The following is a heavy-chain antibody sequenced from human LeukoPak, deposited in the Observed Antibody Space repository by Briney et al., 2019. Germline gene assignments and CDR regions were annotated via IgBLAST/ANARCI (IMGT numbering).Heavy chain of an antibody. CDR1: GFTFSSYW. D-gene: IGHD6-6*01. Sequence: PGGSLRLSCAASGFTFSSYWMHWVRQAPGKGLVWVSRINSDGSSTSYADSVKGRFTISRDNAKNTLYLQMNSLRVEDRAVYYCARDASGEYDSSSRIHLDCWGQGTLVTVSS. CDR2: INSDGSST. V-gene: IGHV3-74*01. CDR3: ARDASGEYDSSSRIHLDC. J-gene: IGHJ4*02.